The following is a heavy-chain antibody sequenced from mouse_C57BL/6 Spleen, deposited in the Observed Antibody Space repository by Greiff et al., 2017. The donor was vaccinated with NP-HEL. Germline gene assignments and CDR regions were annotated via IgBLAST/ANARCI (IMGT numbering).Heavy chain of an antibody. CDR1: GFTFSDYY. CDR3: ARQTSYYGSSYFDY. Sequence: EVQGVESGGGLVQPGGSLKLSCAASGFTFSDYYMYWVRQTPEKRLEWVAYISNGGGSTYYPDTVKGRFTISRDNAKNTLYLQMSRLKSEDTAMYYCARQTSYYGSSYFDYWGQGTTLTVSS. J-gene: IGHJ2*01. V-gene: IGHV5-12*01. CDR2: ISNGGGST. D-gene: IGHD1-1*01.